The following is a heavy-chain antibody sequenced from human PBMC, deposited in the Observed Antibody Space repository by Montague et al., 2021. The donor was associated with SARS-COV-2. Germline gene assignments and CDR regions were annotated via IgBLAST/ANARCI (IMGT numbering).Heavy chain of an antibody. CDR2: ISYDGSNK. Sequence: SRRLSCAASGFTFSSYAMHWVRQAPGKGLEWVAVISYDGSNKYYADSVKGRFTISRDNSKNTLYLQMNSLRAEDTAVYYCAGLLLWFGEFRAFDYWGQGTLVTVSS. CDR3: AGLLLWFGEFRAFDY. J-gene: IGHJ4*02. CDR1: GFTFSSYA. D-gene: IGHD3-10*01. V-gene: IGHV3-30*04.